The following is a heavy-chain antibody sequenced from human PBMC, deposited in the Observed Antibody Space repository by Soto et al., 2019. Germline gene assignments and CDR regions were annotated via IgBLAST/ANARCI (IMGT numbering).Heavy chain of an antibody. Sequence: EVQLLESGGGLVQPGGSLRLSCAASGFTFSSYAMSWVRQAPGKGLEWVSAISGSGGSTYYADSEKGRFTISRDNSKHTLYLQMNSLRAEDTAVYYCAKSRYGYSSSPDAFDIWGQGTMVTVSS. J-gene: IGHJ3*02. CDR2: ISGSGGST. D-gene: IGHD6-13*01. CDR3: AKSRYGYSSSPDAFDI. V-gene: IGHV3-23*01. CDR1: GFTFSSYA.